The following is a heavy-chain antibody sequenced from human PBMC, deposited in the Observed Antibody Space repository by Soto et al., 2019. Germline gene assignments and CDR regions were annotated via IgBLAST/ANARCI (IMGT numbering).Heavy chain of an antibody. CDR2: INHSGST. J-gene: IGHJ5*02. D-gene: IGHD6-6*01. V-gene: IGHV4-34*01. CDR3: ARVLPQLLKQTNWFDP. CDR1: GGSFSGYY. Sequence: SETLSLTCAVYGGSFSGYYWSWIRQPPGKGLEWIGEINHSGSTNYNPSLKSRVTISVDTSKNQFSLKLSSVTAADTAVYYCARVLPQLLKQTNWFDPWGQGTLVTVSS.